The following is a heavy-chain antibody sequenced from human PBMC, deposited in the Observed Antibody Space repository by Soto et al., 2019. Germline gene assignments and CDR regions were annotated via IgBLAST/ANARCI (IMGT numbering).Heavy chain of an antibody. Sequence: SGGSLRLSCAASGFTFSSYEMNWVRQAPGKGLEWVSYISSSGSTIYYADSVKGRFTISRDNAKNSLYLQMNSLRAEDTAVYYCARVIADVNWFDPWGQGNMVTVSS. CDR2: ISSSGSTI. J-gene: IGHJ5*02. CDR1: GFTFSSYE. V-gene: IGHV3-48*03. CDR3: ARVIADVNWFDP.